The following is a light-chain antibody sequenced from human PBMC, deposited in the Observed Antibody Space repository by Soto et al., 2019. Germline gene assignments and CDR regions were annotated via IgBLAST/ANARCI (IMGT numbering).Light chain of an antibody. CDR2: GAS. CDR1: QIVGSN. CDR3: LQPNKWPLT. Sequence: EIVLTQSPATLSLSPGETATLACRASQIVGSNLAWYHQKPGQAPRLLIYGASTRATGLAARFSGSGAGTEFTLTISSLQSADFAVYYCLQPNKWPLTFGQGTKVDIK. J-gene: IGKJ1*01. V-gene: IGKV3-15*01.